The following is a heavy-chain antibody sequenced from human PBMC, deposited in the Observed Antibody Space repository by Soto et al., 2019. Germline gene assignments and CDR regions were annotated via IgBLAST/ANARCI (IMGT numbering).Heavy chain of an antibody. CDR1: VFTFSSYA. CDR3: AKIRSIVVVVAATAPGYFQH. J-gene: IGHJ1*01. V-gene: IGHV3-23*01. CDR2: ISGSGGST. D-gene: IGHD2-15*01. Sequence: GGSLRLSCAASVFTFSSYAMSWVRQAPGKGLEWVSAISGSGGSTYYADSVKGRFTISRDNSKNTLYLQMNSLRAEDTAVYYCAKIRSIVVVVAATAPGYFQHWGQGTLVTVSS.